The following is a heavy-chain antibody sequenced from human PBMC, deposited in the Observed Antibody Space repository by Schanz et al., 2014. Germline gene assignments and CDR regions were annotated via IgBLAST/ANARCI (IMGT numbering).Heavy chain of an antibody. CDR2: ISHSGDT. J-gene: IGHJ5*02. CDR1: GGSFSGYY. V-gene: IGHV4-34*01. D-gene: IGHD6-19*01. CDR3: ARGHHPHGITVAARGFDP. Sequence: QVQLRQWGAGLLRPSETLSLTCAVYGGSFSGYYWTWIRQPPGKRLEWIGEISHSGDTNFNPSLKSRVTISVDKPKKQFSLKVTSMTAADTAVYYCARGHHPHGITVAARGFDPWGQGTLVTVSS.